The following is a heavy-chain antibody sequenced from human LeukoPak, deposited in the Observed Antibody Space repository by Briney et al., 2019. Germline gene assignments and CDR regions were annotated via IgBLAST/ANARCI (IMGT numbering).Heavy chain of an antibody. CDR3: TRVVNGGHFDS. CDR1: GASINDYY. J-gene: IGHJ4*02. Sequence: SETLSLTCSVSGASINDYYWTWIRQPPGKGLEWLGYVYHTGTSGYHPSLKSRVAMSLDTSKSQVSLKLSSVTAADTAVYFCTRVVNGGHFDSWGQGTLVTVSS. V-gene: IGHV4-59*12. CDR2: VYHTGTS. D-gene: IGHD2-8*01.